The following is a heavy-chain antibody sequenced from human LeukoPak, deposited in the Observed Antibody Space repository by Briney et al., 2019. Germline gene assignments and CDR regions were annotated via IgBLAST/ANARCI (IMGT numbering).Heavy chain of an antibody. CDR3: ARVWGSWYSSSYDY. V-gene: IGHV6-1*01. D-gene: IGHD6-13*01. Sequence: SQTLSLTYAISGDSVSINSAAWNWVRQSPSRGVEWLGSTYYRSKWYNEYAVSGKSRITINPDTSKNQFSLQLNSVTPEDTAVYYCARVWGSWYSSSYDYWGQGTLVTVSS. CDR1: GDSVSINSAA. J-gene: IGHJ4*02. CDR2: TYYRSKWYN.